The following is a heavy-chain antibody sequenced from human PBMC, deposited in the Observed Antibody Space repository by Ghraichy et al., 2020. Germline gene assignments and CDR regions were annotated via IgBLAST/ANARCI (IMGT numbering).Heavy chain of an antibody. J-gene: IGHJ4*02. V-gene: IGHV4-59*01. CDR2: IFYSGGT. CDR1: GGSITGYY. D-gene: IGHD3-3*01. CDR3: ARGERLGLDY. Sequence: SETLSLTCTVSGGSITGYYWSWIRQPPGQGLEWIGYIFYSGGTNYNPSLKSRVTISVYTSTNQFSLKMTSMTAADTAMYYCARGERLGLDYWGQGPMVTGSS.